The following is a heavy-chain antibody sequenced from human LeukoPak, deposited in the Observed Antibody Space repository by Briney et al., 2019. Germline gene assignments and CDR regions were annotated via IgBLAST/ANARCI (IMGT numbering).Heavy chain of an antibody. CDR1: GFTVSSNY. CDR3: AREGGSGSYFDAFDI. CDR2: IYSGGST. J-gene: IGHJ3*02. D-gene: IGHD1-26*01. Sequence: GGSLRLSCAASGFTVSSNYMSWVRQAPGKGLEWVSVIYSGGSTYYADSVKGRFTISRDNSKNTLYLQMNSLRAEDTAVYYCAREGGSGSYFDAFDIWGQGTMVTVSS. V-gene: IGHV3-66*01.